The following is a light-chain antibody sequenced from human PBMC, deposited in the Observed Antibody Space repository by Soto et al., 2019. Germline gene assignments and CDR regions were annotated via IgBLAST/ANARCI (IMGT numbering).Light chain of an antibody. CDR1: QSFLYSSNNKNY. Sequence: DTVMTKSPDSLASSRGYLATINCKSSQSFLYSSNNKNYLAWYQQKPGQPPKLLIYWEYTRESGVNDRFSGSGSGTDFTLTIRSMQAEDVAIYYCKQHYDTHQPFGTGNKVDIK. J-gene: IGKJ3*01. CDR3: KQHYDTHQP. V-gene: IGKV4-1*01. CDR2: WEY.